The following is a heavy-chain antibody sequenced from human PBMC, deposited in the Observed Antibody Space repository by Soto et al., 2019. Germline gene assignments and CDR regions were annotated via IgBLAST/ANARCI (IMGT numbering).Heavy chain of an antibody. CDR3: AHTQAPSSGWAMGYAFDI. D-gene: IGHD6-19*01. J-gene: IGHJ3*02. V-gene: IGHV2-5*02. CDR2: LYWGDDK. Sequence: QITLKESGPTLVKPTQTLTLTCTFSGFSLSTSGVGVGWIRQPPGKALEWLALLYWGDDKRYSPSLKNKLTITKDTSKNQVVLTMTNVDPVDTATFYCAHTQAPSSGWAMGYAFDIWGQGTMVTVSS. CDR1: GFSLSTSGVG.